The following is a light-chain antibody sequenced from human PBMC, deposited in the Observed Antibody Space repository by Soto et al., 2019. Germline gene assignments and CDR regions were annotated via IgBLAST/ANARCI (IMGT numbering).Light chain of an antibody. CDR2: DVS. V-gene: IGLV2-14*01. Sequence: QSALTQPASVSGSPGQSITISCTGTSSDVGRYNYVSWYQQHPGKVPKLMIYDVSIRPSGVSNRFSGSKSVNTASLTISGLQAEDEADYYCSSYTSTNTLVFGGGTKVTVL. J-gene: IGLJ2*01. CDR1: SSDVGRYNY. CDR3: SSYTSTNTLV.